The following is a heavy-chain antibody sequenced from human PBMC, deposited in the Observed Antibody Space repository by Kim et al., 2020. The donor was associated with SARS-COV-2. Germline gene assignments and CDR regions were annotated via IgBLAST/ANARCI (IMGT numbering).Heavy chain of an antibody. D-gene: IGHD3-10*01. CDR1: GGSISSGGYY. CDR3: ARWFGNLKRFDY. CDR2: VYYSGST. V-gene: IGHV4-31*03. Sequence: SETLSLTCTVSGGSISSGGYYWSWIRQHPGKGLEWIGYVYYSGSTYYIPSLQSRLTISVDTSKTQFSLELTSVTAADTAVYYCARWFGNLKRFDYWGQG. J-gene: IGHJ4*02.